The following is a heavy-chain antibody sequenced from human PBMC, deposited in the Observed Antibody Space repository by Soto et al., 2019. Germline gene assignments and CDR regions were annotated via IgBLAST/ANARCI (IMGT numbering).Heavy chain of an antibody. CDR1: GDSISSVDHY. CDR2: IYHSGIT. J-gene: IGHJ5*02. Sequence: SETLSLTCTVSGDSISSVDHYWSWILQPPGKGLELMGYIYHSGITHYNPSLNSRLTISIDTSTNRFSLNLTSLTAADTAVYFCARLRWETENNWFDPWGHGALVTVSS. V-gene: IGHV4-30-4*01. D-gene: IGHD1-26*01. CDR3: ARLRWETENNWFDP.